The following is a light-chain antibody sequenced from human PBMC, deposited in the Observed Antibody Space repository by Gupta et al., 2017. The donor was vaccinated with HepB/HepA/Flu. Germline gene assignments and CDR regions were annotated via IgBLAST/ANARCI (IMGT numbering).Light chain of an antibody. CDR2: DNN. J-gene: IGLJ2*01. CDR3: ATWDSSLSAGV. CDR1: SSNIGNNY. Sequence: QSVLTQPPSVSAAPGQKVTISCSGSSSNIGNNYVSWYQQLPGTAPKLLIYDNNKRPSGIPDRFSGSKSGTSATLAINGLQTGDEADYYCATWDSSLSAGVFGGGTKLTVL. V-gene: IGLV1-51*01.